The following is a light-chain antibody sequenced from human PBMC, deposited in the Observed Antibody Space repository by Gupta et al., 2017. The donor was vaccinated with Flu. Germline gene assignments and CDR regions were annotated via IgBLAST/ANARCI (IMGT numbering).Light chain of an antibody. V-gene: IGLV3-21*02. CDR1: NIGSKS. Sequence: SYVLTQPPSVSVAPGPTARITCGGNNIGSKSVHWYQQKPGQAPVLVVYDNNDRPSGIPERFSGSNSGNTATLTISRVEAGGEADYYCQVWDSSSDHPVFGGGTKLTVL. J-gene: IGLJ2*01. CDR3: QVWDSSSDHPV. CDR2: DNN.